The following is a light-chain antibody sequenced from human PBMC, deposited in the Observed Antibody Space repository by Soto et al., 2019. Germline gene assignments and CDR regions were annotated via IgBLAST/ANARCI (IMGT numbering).Light chain of an antibody. Sequence: DIQMTQVPSTLSASVGDRVTITCLASQSISTYLAWYQVKPGTAPKLLVYDAFTLESGVPSRFSGSGSGTEFTLTISSLQPGDFAAYYCQQYKSFSPYTFGQGTKLEIK. CDR1: QSISTY. CDR2: DAF. CDR3: QQYKSFSPYT. J-gene: IGKJ2*01. V-gene: IGKV1-5*01.